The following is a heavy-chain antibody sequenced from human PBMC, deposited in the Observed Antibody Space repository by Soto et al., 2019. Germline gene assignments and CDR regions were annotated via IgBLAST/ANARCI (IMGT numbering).Heavy chain of an antibody. D-gene: IGHD1-26*01. Sequence: QVQLVESGGGVVQPGRSLRLSCAASGFTFSSYGMHWVRQAPGKGLEWVAVISYDGSNKYYADSVKGRFTISRDNSKNTLYLQMNSLRAEDTAVYYCARGWETVGTTTPFAYWGQGTLVTVSS. CDR3: ARGWETVGTTTPFAY. CDR1: GFTFSSYG. V-gene: IGHV3-30*03. J-gene: IGHJ4*02. CDR2: ISYDGSNK.